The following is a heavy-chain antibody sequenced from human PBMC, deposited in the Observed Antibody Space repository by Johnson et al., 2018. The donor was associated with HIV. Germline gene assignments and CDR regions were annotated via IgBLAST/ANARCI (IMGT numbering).Heavy chain of an antibody. J-gene: IGHJ3*01. V-gene: IGHV3-30*04. D-gene: IGHD3-3*01. Sequence: MQLVESGGGVVQPGGSLRLSCIASGFPLSDHAMHWVRQAPGKGLEWVAVMSSDGSNKYYSDFVVGRFTISRDSSKNTLYLHMNSLSAEDRAVYYCARDNLATPFGAFDFWGQGTMVIVSS. CDR1: GFPLSDHA. CDR2: MSSDGSNK. CDR3: ARDNLATPFGAFDF.